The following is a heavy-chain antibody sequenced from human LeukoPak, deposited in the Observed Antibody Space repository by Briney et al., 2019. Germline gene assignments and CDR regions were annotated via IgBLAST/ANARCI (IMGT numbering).Heavy chain of an antibody. CDR2: IYSGGRT. Sequence: GGSLRLSCAVSGFTVSNNYMNWVRQAPGKGLEWVSIIYSGGRTYYADSAKGRFTISRDIFKNTVYLQMNSLRAEDTAVYYCAREGATTAFDYWGPGTLVTVSS. D-gene: IGHD1-26*01. J-gene: IGHJ4*02. CDR1: GFTVSNNY. V-gene: IGHV3-53*01. CDR3: AREGATTAFDY.